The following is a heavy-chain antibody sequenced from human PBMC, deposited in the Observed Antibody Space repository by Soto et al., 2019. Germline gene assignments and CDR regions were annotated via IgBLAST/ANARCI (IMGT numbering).Heavy chain of an antibody. V-gene: IGHV1-8*01. D-gene: IGHD3-22*01. CDR1: GYTFTNSD. Sequence: ASVKVSCKASGYTFTNSDINWVRQATGQGLEWVGWMNPNSGNSGCAQKFQGRVTFTRDTSASTAYMELSSLRSEDTAVYYCARAGDSSGYFYYFDYWGQGTLVTVS. CDR2: MNPNSGNS. J-gene: IGHJ4*02. CDR3: ARAGDSSGYFYYFDY.